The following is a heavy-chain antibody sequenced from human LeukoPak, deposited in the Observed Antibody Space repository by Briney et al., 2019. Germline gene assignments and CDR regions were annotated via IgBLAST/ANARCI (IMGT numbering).Heavy chain of an antibody. J-gene: IGHJ6*02. CDR1: GFTFSSYA. CDR2: ISGSGGST. D-gene: IGHD3-22*01. Sequence: PGGSLRLSCAASGFTFSSYAMSWVRQAPGKGLEWVSAISGSGGSTYYADSVKGRFTISRDNFKNTLYLQMNSLRAEDTAVYYCAKVAPYYDSSGYFGSYYYYAMDVWGQGTTVTVS. CDR3: AKVAPYYDSSGYFGSYYYYAMDV. V-gene: IGHV3-23*01.